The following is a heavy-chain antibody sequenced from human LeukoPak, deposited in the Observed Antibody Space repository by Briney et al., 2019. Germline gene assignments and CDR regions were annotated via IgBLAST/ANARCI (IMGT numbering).Heavy chain of an antibody. V-gene: IGHV1-2*02. D-gene: IGHD1-26*01. CDR3: ARPTGSYVLLDAFDI. CDR1: GYTFTPYY. CDR2: INPNSGTT. J-gene: IGHJ3*02. Sequence: ASVKVSCKASGYTFTPYYIHRVRQAPGQGLEWMGWINPNSGTTNYAQKFQGGVTMTRDTSISTAYMELSRLKSDDTAVYYCARPTGSYVLLDAFDIWGQGTVVTVSS.